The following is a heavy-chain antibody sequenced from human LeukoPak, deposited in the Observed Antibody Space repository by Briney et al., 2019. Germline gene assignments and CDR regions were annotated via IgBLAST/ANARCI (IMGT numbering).Heavy chain of an antibody. D-gene: IGHD2/OR15-2a*01. CDR2: ISAYNGNT. J-gene: IGHJ5*02. CDR3: ARDRDYLIVTNWFDP. CDR1: GYTFTSYG. V-gene: IGHV1-18*01. Sequence: ASVKVSCKASGYTFTSYGISWVRQAPGQGLEWMGWISAYNGNTNYAQKLQGRVTMTTDTSTSTAYMELRSLRSDDTAVYYCARDRDYLIVTNWFDPWGQRTLVTVSS.